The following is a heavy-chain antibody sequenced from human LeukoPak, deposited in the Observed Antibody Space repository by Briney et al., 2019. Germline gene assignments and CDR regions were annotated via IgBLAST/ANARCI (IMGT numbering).Heavy chain of an antibody. D-gene: IGHD2-15*01. CDR2: MNPNSGNT. Sequence: ASVEVSCKASGYTFTSYDINWVRQATGQGLEWMGWMNPNSGNTGYAQKFQGRVTMTRNTSISTAYMELSSLRSEDTAVYYCARARQRISGGSLDYWGQGTLVTVSS. J-gene: IGHJ4*02. CDR1: GYTFTSYD. CDR3: ARARQRISGGSLDY. V-gene: IGHV1-8*01.